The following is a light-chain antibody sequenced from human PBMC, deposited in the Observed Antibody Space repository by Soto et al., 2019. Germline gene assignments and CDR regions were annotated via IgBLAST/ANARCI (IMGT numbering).Light chain of an antibody. CDR3: QVWDSSSDHVV. CDR1: NIGSKS. CDR2: YDS. V-gene: IGLV3-21*04. Sequence: SYELTQPPSVSVAPGKTARITCGGNNIGSKSVHWYQQKPGQAPVLVIYYDSDRPSGIPERFSGSNTGNTATLTISRVGAGDDADYYCQVWDSSSDHVVFGGGTKLTVL. J-gene: IGLJ2*01.